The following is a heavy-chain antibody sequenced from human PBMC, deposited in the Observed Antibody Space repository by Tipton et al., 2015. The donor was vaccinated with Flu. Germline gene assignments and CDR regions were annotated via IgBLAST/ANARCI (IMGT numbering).Heavy chain of an antibody. Sequence: QLVQSGGGLVQPGGSLRLSCAASGFAFSSYEMNWVRQAPGKGLEWVSYISSSGSTIYYADSVKGRFTISRDNAKNSLYLQMNSLRAEDTAVYYCARGSRTWGVLITMIVVGSPQDDAFDIWGQGTMVTVSS. CDR2: ISSSGSTI. CDR3: ARGSRTWGVLITMIVVGSPQDDAFDI. D-gene: IGHD3-22*01. V-gene: IGHV3-48*03. J-gene: IGHJ3*02. CDR1: GFAFSSYE.